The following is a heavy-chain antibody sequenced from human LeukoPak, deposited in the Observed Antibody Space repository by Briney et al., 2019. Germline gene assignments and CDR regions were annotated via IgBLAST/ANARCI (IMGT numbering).Heavy chain of an antibody. V-gene: IGHV1-69*05. J-gene: IGHJ4*02. CDR2: IIPIFGTA. CDR3: ARGALYGDYAVDY. D-gene: IGHD4-17*01. CDR1: GGTFSSYA. Sequence: ASVKVSCKXSGGTFSSYAISWVRQAPGQGLEWMGRIIPIFGTANYSQKFQGRVTITTDESTSTAYMELSSLRSEDTAVYYCARGALYGDYAVDYWGQGTLVTVSS.